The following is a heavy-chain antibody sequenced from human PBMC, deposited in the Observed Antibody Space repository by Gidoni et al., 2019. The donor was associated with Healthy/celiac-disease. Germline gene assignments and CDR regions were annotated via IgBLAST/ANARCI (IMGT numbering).Heavy chain of an antibody. CDR1: GFTFSSYA. Sequence: QVQLLESGGGVVQPGRSLRLPCDASGFTFSSYAMIWVRQAPGKGLEWVAVISYEGSKKYYAGSVKGRFTISRDNSKNTLYLQMNSLRAEDTAVYYCARWEDDYGDYIGNYWGQGTLVTVSS. CDR3: ARWEDDYGDYIGNY. D-gene: IGHD4-17*01. V-gene: IGHV3-30-3*01. J-gene: IGHJ4*02. CDR2: ISYEGSKK.